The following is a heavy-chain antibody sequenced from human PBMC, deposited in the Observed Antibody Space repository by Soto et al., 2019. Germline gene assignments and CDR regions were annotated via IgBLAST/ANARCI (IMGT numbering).Heavy chain of an antibody. CDR1: GFTVSSNY. V-gene: IGHV3-53*01. Sequence: ESGGGLIQPGGSLRLSCAASGFTVSSNYMSWVRQAPGKGLEWVSVIYSGGSTYYADSVKGRFTISRDNSKNTLYLQMNSLRAEDTAMYYCARDGRDGYKLHDYWGQGTLVTVSS. CDR3: ARDGRDGYKLHDY. J-gene: IGHJ4*02. CDR2: IYSGGST. D-gene: IGHD5-12*01.